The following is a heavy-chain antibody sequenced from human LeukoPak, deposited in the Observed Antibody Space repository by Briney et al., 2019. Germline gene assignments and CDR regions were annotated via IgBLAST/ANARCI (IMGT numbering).Heavy chain of an antibody. D-gene: IGHD6-19*01. J-gene: IGHJ4*02. V-gene: IGHV3-21*01. CDR3: ARDHGSDWHYFDY. CDR2: ISSSSSYI. Sequence: GGSLRLSCAASGFTFSSYSMNWVRQAPEKGLEWVSSISSSSSYIYYADSVRGRFTISRDNAKNSLYLQMNSLSAEDTAVYYCARDHGSDWHYFDYWGQGTLVTVSS. CDR1: GFTFSSYS.